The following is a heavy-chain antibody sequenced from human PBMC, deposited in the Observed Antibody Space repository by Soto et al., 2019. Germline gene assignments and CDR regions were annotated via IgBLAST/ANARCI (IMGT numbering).Heavy chain of an antibody. V-gene: IGHV1-2*02. D-gene: IGHD5-18*01. J-gene: IGHJ4*02. Sequence: ASVKVACKASGYTFTGYYMHWVRQAPGQGLEWMGWINPNSGGTNYAQKFQGRVTMTRDTSISTAYMELRRLTSVTAADTAVYFCATESGSTYGYFDHWGQGTQVTVSS. CDR3: ATESGSTYGYFDH. CDR2: INPNSGGT. CDR1: GYTFTGYY.